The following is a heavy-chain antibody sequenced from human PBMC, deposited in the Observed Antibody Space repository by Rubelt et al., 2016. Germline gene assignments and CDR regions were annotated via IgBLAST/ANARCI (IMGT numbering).Heavy chain of an antibody. V-gene: IGHV2-26*01. CDR1: GFSLSTSGVG. J-gene: IGHJ4*02. Sequence: QITLKESGPTLVKPTQTVTLTCTFSGFSLSTSGVGVGWIRQPPGKGLEWLAHIFSNDEKSYSTSLKSRIHSSKETSKSHVGLTMTNMDPVETATYYCARILEGYCSGGSCYSIPFFDYWGQGTLVTVSS. CDR3: ARILEGYCSGGSCYSIPFFDY. CDR2: IFSNDEK. D-gene: IGHD2-15*01.